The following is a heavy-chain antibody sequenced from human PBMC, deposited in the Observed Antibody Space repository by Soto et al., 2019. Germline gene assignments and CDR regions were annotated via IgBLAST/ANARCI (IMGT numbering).Heavy chain of an antibody. V-gene: IGHV1-18*01. Sequence: QVQLVQSGAEVKKPGASVKVSCKASGYTFTSYGISWVRQAPGQGLEWMGWISAYNGNTNYAQKLQXXXTXXPDTSTSTAYMDLRRLRSDDTAVYYCAREGPPVLDWGQGTLVTVSS. J-gene: IGHJ4*02. CDR1: GYTFTSYG. CDR3: AREGPPVLD. CDR2: ISAYNGNT.